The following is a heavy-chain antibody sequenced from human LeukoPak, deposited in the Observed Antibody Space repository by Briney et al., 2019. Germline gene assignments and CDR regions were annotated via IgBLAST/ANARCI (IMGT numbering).Heavy chain of an antibody. CDR3: ASSVIEYYYDSSGYYLLSYFDY. J-gene: IGHJ4*02. V-gene: IGHV4-59*01. Sequence: PSETLSLTCTVSGGSISSYYWSWIRQPPGKGLEWIGYIYYSGSTNYNPSLKSRVTISADTSKNQFSLKLSSVTAADTAVYYCASSVIEYYYDSSGYYLLSYFDYWGQGTLVTVSS. D-gene: IGHD3-22*01. CDR2: IYYSGST. CDR1: GGSISSYY.